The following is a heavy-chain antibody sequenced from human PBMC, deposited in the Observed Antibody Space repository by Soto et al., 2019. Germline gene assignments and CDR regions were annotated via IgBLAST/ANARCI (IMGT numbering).Heavy chain of an antibody. D-gene: IGHD3-22*01. CDR3: AKDIIGGYYYDSSGYSGFDY. Sequence: EVQLVESGGGLVQPGRSLRLSCAASGFTFDDYAMHWVRQAPGKGLEWVSGISWNSGSIGYADSVKGRFTISRDNAKNSLYLQMNSLRAEDTALYYCAKDIIGGYYYDSSGYSGFDYWGQGTLVTVSS. CDR1: GFTFDDYA. V-gene: IGHV3-9*01. J-gene: IGHJ4*02. CDR2: ISWNSGSI.